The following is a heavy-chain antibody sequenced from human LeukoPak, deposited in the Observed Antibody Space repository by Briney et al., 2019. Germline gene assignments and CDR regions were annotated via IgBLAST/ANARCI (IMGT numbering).Heavy chain of an antibody. CDR1: GYSFTSYW. Sequence: GESLKISCKGSGYSFTSYWIGWVRQMPGKGLEWMGWISAYNGNTNCAQKLQGRVTMTTDTSTSTAYMELRSLRSDDTAVYYCARDHEFCRSTSCYAIDYWGQGTLVTVSS. CDR3: ARDHEFCRSTSCYAIDY. D-gene: IGHD2-2*01. J-gene: IGHJ4*02. CDR2: ISAYNGNT. V-gene: IGHV1-18*04.